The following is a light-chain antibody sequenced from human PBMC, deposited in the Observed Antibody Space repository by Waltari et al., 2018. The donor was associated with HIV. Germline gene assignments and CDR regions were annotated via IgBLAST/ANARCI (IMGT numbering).Light chain of an antibody. V-gene: IGLV2-11*01. CDR2: EVI. CDR1: SSEVGGYDS. Sequence: QSALTQPRSVSGSPGQSVTIPCTGPSSEVGGYDSVSWYLQHPGKVPKLIIYEVIKRPSGVPDRFSGSKSGNTASLTISGLQTEDESDYFCCSYAGTYTYVLFGGWTKLTVL. CDR3: CSYAGTYTYVL. J-gene: IGLJ3*02.